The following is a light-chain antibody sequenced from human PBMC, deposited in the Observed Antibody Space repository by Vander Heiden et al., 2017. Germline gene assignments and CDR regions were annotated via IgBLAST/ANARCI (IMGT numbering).Light chain of an antibody. CDR1: QGISSW. CDR2: TAS. Sequence: DVQMTQSPSSVPVSVGDRVTITCRASQGISSWLAGYQQRPGKAPKLLIYTASSLQSGVPSRFSGSGSGTDFTLTISSLQPEDFATYYCIQANSCRYTFGQGTKLEIK. J-gene: IGKJ2*01. V-gene: IGKV1-12*01. CDR3: IQANSCRYT.